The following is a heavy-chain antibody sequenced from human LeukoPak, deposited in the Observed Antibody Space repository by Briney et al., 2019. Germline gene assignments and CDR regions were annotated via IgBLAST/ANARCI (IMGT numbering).Heavy chain of an antibody. Sequence: GGSLRLSCAASGFTFSSYTMSWVRQAPGKGLEWVSTITTSDGNTYYADSVKGRFTVSRDNSKNTLFLQMNSLRAEDMAVYYCAKDGGLWVSAHWGDSWGRGTLVTVSS. CDR1: GFTFSSYT. D-gene: IGHD7-27*01. J-gene: IGHJ4*02. CDR3: AKDGGLWVSAHWGDS. V-gene: IGHV3-23*01. CDR2: ITTSDGNT.